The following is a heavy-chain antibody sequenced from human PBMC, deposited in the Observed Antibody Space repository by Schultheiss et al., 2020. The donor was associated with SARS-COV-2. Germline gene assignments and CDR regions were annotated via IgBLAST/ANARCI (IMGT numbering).Heavy chain of an antibody. Sequence: GGSLRLSCAASGFTFSSYEMNWVHQAPGKGLEWVSYISSSGSTIYYADSVKGRFTISRDNAKNSLYLQMNSLRAEDTAVYYCARERVTPLWRLISGSIPEGMDVWGQGTTVTVSS. J-gene: IGHJ6*02. CDR1: GFTFSSYE. CDR3: ARERVTPLWRLISGSIPEGMDV. D-gene: IGHD3-22*01. V-gene: IGHV3-48*03. CDR2: ISSSGSTI.